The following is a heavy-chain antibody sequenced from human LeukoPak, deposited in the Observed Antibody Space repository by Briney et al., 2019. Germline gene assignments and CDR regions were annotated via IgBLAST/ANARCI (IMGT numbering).Heavy chain of an antibody. Sequence: ASVKVSCKASGYTFSGYYIHWVRQAPGQGLEWMGWITPNNGVTNYAQKFQDRVTMTGDTSISTAYMELNGLRSDDTAVYYCARGIGVAYSTYYYYYMDVWGKGTPVTVSS. D-gene: IGHD6-19*01. CDR3: ARGIGVAYSTYYYYYMDV. CDR2: ITPNNGVT. V-gene: IGHV1-2*02. J-gene: IGHJ6*03. CDR1: GYTFSGYY.